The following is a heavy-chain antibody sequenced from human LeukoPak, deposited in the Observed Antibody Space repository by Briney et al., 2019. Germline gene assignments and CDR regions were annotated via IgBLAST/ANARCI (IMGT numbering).Heavy chain of an antibody. CDR1: GYTFTSYG. V-gene: IGHV1-18*01. J-gene: IGHJ4*02. Sequence: ASVKVSCKASGYTFTSYGISWVRQGPGQGLEWMGWISAYNGHTNYAQNLQGRVTMTTDTSTSTAYMELRSLRSDDTAVYYCARAATTVVTPNDYWGQGTLVTVSS. CDR3: ARAATTVVTPNDY. D-gene: IGHD4-23*01. CDR2: ISAYNGHT.